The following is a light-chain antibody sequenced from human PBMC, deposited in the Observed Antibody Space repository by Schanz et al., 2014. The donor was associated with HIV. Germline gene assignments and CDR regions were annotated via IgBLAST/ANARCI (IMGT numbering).Light chain of an antibody. CDR3: QQSYSTPVT. CDR1: RTISDY. V-gene: IGKV1-39*01. CDR2: AAS. Sequence: DIQMTQSPPSLSASVGDRVTVTCRSSRTISDYLNWYQQKPGRAPKLLIYAASTLESGVPSRFSGSGSGTDFTLTISSLQSEDFATYYCQQSYSTPVTFGQGTKVEIK. J-gene: IGKJ1*01.